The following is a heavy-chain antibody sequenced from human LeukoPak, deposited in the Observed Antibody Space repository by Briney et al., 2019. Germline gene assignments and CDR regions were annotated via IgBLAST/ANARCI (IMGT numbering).Heavy chain of an antibody. Sequence: GASVKVSCKASGGTFSSYAICWVRQAPGQGLEWMGGIMTIFGSANYAQKFQGRLTITADESTSTTYMELSSLRSEDTAVYYCAKVGAMAGIGWGDFDYWGQGTLLTVSS. CDR2: IMTIFGSA. J-gene: IGHJ4*02. CDR1: GGTFSSYA. CDR3: AKVGAMAGIGWGDFDY. D-gene: IGHD3-3*01. V-gene: IGHV1-69*13.